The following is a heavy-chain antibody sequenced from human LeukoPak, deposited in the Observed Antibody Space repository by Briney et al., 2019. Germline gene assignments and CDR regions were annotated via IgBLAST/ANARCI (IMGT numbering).Heavy chain of an antibody. Sequence: QPGGSLRLSCAASGLTVRSNYMSWVRQVPGKGLEWVAVISYDAKSNYHVDSVGGRFTISRDNSKNTLYLQMNSLRAEDTAVYYCAKDGGNYYDTGGIYLMRSYMDVWGKGTTVTVSS. D-gene: IGHD3-22*01. CDR3: AKDGGNYYDTGGIYLMRSYMDV. V-gene: IGHV3-30*18. J-gene: IGHJ6*03. CDR1: GLTVRSNY. CDR2: ISYDAKSN.